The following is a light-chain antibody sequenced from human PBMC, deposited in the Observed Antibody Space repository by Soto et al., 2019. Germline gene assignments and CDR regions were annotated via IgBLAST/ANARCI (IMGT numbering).Light chain of an antibody. Sequence: DIQRTQSPSTLSAFVGDRVTITCRASQSISTWLAWYQQKPGKVPKLLIFKASSLQSGVPSRFSGSGSGTDFTLTISSLQPDDFATYYCQQYNPSSRTFGQGTKVDIK. V-gene: IGKV1-5*03. J-gene: IGKJ1*01. CDR1: QSISTW. CDR3: QQYNPSSRT. CDR2: KAS.